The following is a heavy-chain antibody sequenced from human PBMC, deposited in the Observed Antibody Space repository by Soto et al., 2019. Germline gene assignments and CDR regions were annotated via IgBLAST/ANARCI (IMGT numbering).Heavy chain of an antibody. CDR2: IYYSGTT. J-gene: IGHJ5*02. CDR3: ARPVAWLDH. Sequence: SETLSLTCPVSGGSISSYYWSWIRQPPGKGLEWIGYIYYSGTTNYNPSLKSRVTISVDTSKNQFSLKLSSVTAADTAVYYCARPVAWLDHGGQATLVTVST. CDR1: GGSISSYY. V-gene: IGHV4-59*01.